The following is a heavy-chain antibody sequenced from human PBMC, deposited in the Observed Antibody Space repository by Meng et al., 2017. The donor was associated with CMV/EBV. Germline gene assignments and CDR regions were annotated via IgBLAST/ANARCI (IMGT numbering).Heavy chain of an antibody. V-gene: IGHV3-48*04. CDR2: ISSSSSTI. Sequence: GESLKISCAASGSTFSSYSMNWVRQAPGKGLEWVSYISSSSSTIYYADSVKGRFTISRDNAKNSLYLQMNSLRAEDTAVYYCARDNSSYYDFWSGYYTTYYYGMDVWGQGTTVTISS. CDR3: ARDNSSYYDFWSGYYTTYYYGMDV. D-gene: IGHD3-3*01. J-gene: IGHJ6*02. CDR1: GSTFSSYS.